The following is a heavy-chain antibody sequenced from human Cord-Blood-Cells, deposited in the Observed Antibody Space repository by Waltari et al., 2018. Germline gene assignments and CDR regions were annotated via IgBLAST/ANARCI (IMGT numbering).Heavy chain of an antibody. CDR2: IYYSGST. CDR1: GGSISSSSYY. V-gene: IGHV4-39*07. J-gene: IGHJ5*02. CDR3: ARQDSSSWYWFDP. D-gene: IGHD6-13*01. Sequence: QLQLQESGPGLVTPSETLSLTCTVSGGSISSSSYYWGWIRQPPGKGLEWIGSIYYSGSTYYNPSLKSRVTISVDTSKNQFSLKLSSVTAADTAVYYCARQDSSSWYWFDPWGQGTLVTVSS.